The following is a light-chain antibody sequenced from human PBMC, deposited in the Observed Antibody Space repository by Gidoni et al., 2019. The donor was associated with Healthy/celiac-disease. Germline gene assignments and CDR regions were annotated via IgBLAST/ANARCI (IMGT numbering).Light chain of an antibody. V-gene: IGKV1-33*01. CDR3: QQYDNLPLT. J-gene: IGKJ4*01. CDR1: QDISNY. CDR2: DAS. Sequence: DIQMTQSPSSLSASVGDRVTITCQASQDISNYLNWYQQKPGKAPKLLIYDASNLETGVPSRFSGSGSGTDFTVTSSSLQPEDIAAYYCQQYDNLPLTFGGXTKVEIK.